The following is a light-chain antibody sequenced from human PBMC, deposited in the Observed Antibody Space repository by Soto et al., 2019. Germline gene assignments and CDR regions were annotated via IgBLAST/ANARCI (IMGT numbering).Light chain of an antibody. V-gene: IGKV1-39*01. CDR2: AAS. J-gene: IGKJ4*01. CDR3: QQRGTWPT. Sequence: DIQMTQSPPSLSASVGDRVTITCRASQSISSYLNWYQQKPGKAPKLLIYAASSLQSGVPSRFSGSGSGTDFTLTISSLQPEDFAIYYCQQRGTWPTFGGGTKVDNK. CDR1: QSISSY.